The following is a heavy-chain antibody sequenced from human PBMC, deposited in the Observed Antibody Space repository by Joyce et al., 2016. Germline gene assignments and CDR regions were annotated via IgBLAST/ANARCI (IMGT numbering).Heavy chain of an antibody. CDR2: IIPMFGTA. V-gene: IGHV1-69*01. J-gene: IGHJ4*02. Sequence: QVQLVQSGAEVKKLGSSVKVSCKASGGIFRSYAISWVRQAPGQGLEWMGGIIPMFGTANYARKFQGRVTITADESTNTAYMELSSLRSEDTATYYCAKETAGYCSGGNCYRLEYWGQGTLVTVSS. D-gene: IGHD2-15*01. CDR3: AKETAGYCSGGNCYRLEY. CDR1: GGIFRSYA.